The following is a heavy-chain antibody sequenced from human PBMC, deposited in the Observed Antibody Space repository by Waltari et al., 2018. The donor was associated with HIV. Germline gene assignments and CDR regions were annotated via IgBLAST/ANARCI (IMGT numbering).Heavy chain of an antibody. CDR2: IVSDGSST. Sequence: ELPFVESGGGLVKPPGSVRPVFASSGWTFRMHRMHRVRQAPGKGLVGVSRIVSDGSSTSYADSVKSRFTISRDNAKNTLVVEMKSLRADDTAVYCCARREATVVRGVYYYGMDVWGQGTTVTVSS. D-gene: IGHD3-10*01. J-gene: IGHJ6*02. CDR1: GWTFRMHR. CDR3: ARREATVVRGVYYYGMDV. V-gene: IGHV3-74*01.